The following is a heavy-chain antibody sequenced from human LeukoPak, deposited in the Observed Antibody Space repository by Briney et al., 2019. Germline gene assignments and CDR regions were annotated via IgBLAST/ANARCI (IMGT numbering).Heavy chain of an antibody. CDR2: INHNGNVN. J-gene: IGHJ6*02. CDR3: ARGGGLDV. Sequence: GALSLSCAASGFPFSSYWMNWARQAPGKGLEWVASINHNGNVNYYVDSVKGRFTISRDNAKNSLYLQMSNLRAEDTAVYFCARGGGLDVWGQGATVTVSS. D-gene: IGHD3-16*01. CDR1: GFPFSSYW. V-gene: IGHV3-7*03.